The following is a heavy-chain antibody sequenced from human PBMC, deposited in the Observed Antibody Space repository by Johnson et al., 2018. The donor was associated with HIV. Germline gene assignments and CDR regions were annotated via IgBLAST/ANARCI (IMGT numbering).Heavy chain of an antibody. D-gene: IGHD3-22*01. J-gene: IGHJ3*02. CDR3: ARARRVVIGPDGFDI. V-gene: IGHV3-30*14. CDR2: ISYDGSNK. Sequence: QVQLVESGGGVVQPGRSLRLSCAASGFTFSSYAMHWVRQAPGKGLEWVAVISYDGSNKYYADSVKGRFTISRDNSKNTLYLQMNSLRGEDTAVYYCARARRVVIGPDGFDIWGQGTMVTVSS. CDR1: GFTFSSYA.